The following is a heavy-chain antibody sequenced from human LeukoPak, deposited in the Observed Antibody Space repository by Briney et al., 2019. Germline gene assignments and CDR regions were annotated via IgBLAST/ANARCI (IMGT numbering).Heavy chain of an antibody. Sequence: PSETLSLTCAVSGGSVSSSNWWSWVRQSPGKGLEWIGEIYYSGSTNYNPSLKSRITISVDKSKNKFSLKLASVTAADTAVYYCARRPYYYYGSGSRKNWFDPWGQGTLVTVSS. CDR1: GGSVSSSNW. CDR3: ARRPYYYYGSGSRKNWFDP. CDR2: IYYSGST. D-gene: IGHD3-10*01. J-gene: IGHJ5*02. V-gene: IGHV4-4*02.